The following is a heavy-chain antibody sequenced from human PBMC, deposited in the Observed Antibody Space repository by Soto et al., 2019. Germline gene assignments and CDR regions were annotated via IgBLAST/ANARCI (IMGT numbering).Heavy chain of an antibody. D-gene: IGHD3-22*01. Sequence: SETLSLTCAVSGGYIVSGGYSWSWIRQPPGKGLEWVGSIYYSRSTTYNPSLKNRVTVSVDTSKNQLSLRLSFVSAADTAVYYCARHADSSGRGFDFWGQGTRVTVSS. V-gene: IGHV4-30-2*03. CDR1: GGYIVSGGYS. CDR2: IYYSRST. J-gene: IGHJ4*02. CDR3: ARHADSSGRGFDF.